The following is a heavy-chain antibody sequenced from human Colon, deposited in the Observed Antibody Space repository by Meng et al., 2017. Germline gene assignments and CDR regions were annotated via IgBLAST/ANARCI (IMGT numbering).Heavy chain of an antibody. J-gene: IGHJ2*01. V-gene: IGHV4-31*03. CDR2: IYYSGST. CDR1: GGSISSGDYS. CDR3: AKTVDYAGGFYFDL. Sequence: QVQLQESGPGLVKPSQTLSLTCTVSGGSISSGDYSWNWIRQHPGKGLEWIGNIYYSGSTYYDPSLKSRVTISVDTSKIQFSLKLSSVTAADTAVYYCAKTVDYAGGFYFDLWGRGTLVTVSS. D-gene: IGHD4-17*01.